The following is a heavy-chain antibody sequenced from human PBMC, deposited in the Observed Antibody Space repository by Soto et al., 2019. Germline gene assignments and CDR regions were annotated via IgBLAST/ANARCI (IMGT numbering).Heavy chain of an antibody. CDR2: ISAYNGNT. CDR3: ATGYCSGGSCYWFDP. Sequence: QVQLVQSGAEVKKPGASVKVSCKASGYTFTSYGISWVRQAPGQGLEWMGWISAYNGNTNYAQKLQGRVTMTTDTSTSRAYMELRGLRSDDTAVYYCATGYCSGGSCYWFDPWGQGTLVTVSS. CDR1: GYTFTSYG. D-gene: IGHD2-15*01. J-gene: IGHJ5*02. V-gene: IGHV1-18*04.